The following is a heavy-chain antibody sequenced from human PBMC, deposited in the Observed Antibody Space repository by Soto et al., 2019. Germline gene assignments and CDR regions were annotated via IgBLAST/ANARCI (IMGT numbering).Heavy chain of an antibody. CDR1: GGSISSADYY. D-gene: IGHD1-26*01. CDR2: IYYSGPT. J-gene: IGHJ4*02. CDR3: ARLVPTTSHDS. Sequence: SETLSLTYTVSGGSISSADYYWSWIRQPPGKGLEWIGYIYYSGPTYYNPSLKSRVSISDETSKNQFSLQLSSVTAADKAVYYCARLVPTTSHDSWGQGILVT. V-gene: IGHV4-30-4*01.